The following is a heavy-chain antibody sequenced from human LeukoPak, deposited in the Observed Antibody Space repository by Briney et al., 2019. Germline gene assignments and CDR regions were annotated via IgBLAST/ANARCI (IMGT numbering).Heavy chain of an antibody. D-gene: IGHD5-18*01. CDR2: INPNSGGT. CDR3: ARGGVSNTAMDGAAFDI. J-gene: IGHJ3*02. Sequence: GASVKVSCKASGYTFTGYYMHWVRQAPGQGLEWMGWINPNSGGTNYAQKFQGWVTMTRDTSISTAYMELSRLRSDDTAVYYCARGGVSNTAMDGAAFDIWGQGTMVTVSS. CDR1: GYTFTGYY. V-gene: IGHV1-2*04.